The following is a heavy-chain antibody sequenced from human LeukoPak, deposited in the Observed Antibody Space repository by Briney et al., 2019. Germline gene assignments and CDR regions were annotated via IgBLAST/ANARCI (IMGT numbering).Heavy chain of an antibody. J-gene: IGHJ4*02. D-gene: IGHD5-24*01. CDR2: IIPILGIA. CDR3: ARAHRQDGYNLFDY. V-gene: IGHV1-69*02. Sequence: SVKVSCKASGGTFSSYTISWVRQAPGQGLEWMGRIIPILGIANYAQKFQGRVTITADKSTSTAYMELSSLRSEDTAVYYCARAHRQDGYNLFDYWGQGTLVTVSS. CDR1: GGTFSSYT.